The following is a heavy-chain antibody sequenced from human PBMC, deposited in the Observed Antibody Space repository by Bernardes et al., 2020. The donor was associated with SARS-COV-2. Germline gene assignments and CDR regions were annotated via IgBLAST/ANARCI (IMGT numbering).Heavy chain of an antibody. Sequence: ASVKVSCKVSGYTFIDYYMYWVRQAPGQGLEWIGWLSPTDGHTSFAQKFQGRVTVTGDPSISTGYMELSRLTSDDTAVYFCASGRGWLTYFDYWGQGTLITVSS. CDR3: ASGRGWLTYFDY. V-gene: IGHV1-2*02. CDR1: GYTFIDYY. D-gene: IGHD1-26*01. J-gene: IGHJ4*02. CDR2: LSPTDGHT.